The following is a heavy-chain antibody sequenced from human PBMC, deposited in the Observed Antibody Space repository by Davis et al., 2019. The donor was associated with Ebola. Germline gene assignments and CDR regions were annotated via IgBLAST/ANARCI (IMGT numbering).Heavy chain of an antibody. V-gene: IGHV3-30*18. Sequence: GESLKISCAASGFTFSSYGMHWVRQAPGKGLEWVAVISYDGSNKYYADSVKGRFTISRDNSKNTLYLQMNSLRAEDTAVYYCAKAAPAVAGHFDYWGQGTLVTVSS. J-gene: IGHJ4*02. D-gene: IGHD6-19*01. CDR2: ISYDGSNK. CDR1: GFTFSSYG. CDR3: AKAAPAVAGHFDY.